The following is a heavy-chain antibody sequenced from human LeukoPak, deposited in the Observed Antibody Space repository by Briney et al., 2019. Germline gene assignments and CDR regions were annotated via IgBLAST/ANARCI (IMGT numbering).Heavy chain of an antibody. Sequence: PGGSLRLSCAASGFTFSSYGMHWVRQAPGKGLEWVAVISYDGSNRYYADSVKGRFTISRDKSKNTLYLQMNSLRAEDTAVYYCAKDPAVTTPEYYFDYWGQGTLVTVSS. CDR2: ISYDGSNR. CDR3: AKDPAVTTPEYYFDY. J-gene: IGHJ4*02. V-gene: IGHV3-30*18. D-gene: IGHD4-11*01. CDR1: GFTFSSYG.